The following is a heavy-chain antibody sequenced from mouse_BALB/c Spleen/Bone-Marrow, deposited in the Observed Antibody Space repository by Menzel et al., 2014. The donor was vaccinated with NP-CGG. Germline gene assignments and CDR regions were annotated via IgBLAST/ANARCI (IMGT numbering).Heavy chain of an antibody. Sequence: VQLQQSGPELAKPGASVKMSCRASGYTFTSYFIHWVKQRPGQGLEWIGWIYPGDGSTNYNEKFKGKTTLTADKSSSTAYMLLSSLTSEDSAIYFCARGAPYYFDYWGQGTTLTVSS. CDR1: GYTFTSYF. D-gene: IGHD3-1*01. CDR3: ARGAPYYFDY. V-gene: IGHV1S56*01. J-gene: IGHJ2*01. CDR2: IYPGDGST.